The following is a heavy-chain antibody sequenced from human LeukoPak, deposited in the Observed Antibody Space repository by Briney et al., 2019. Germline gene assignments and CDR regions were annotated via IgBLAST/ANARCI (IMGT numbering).Heavy chain of an antibody. CDR2: INHSGST. CDR3: ARVSGYDSGFIYYFDY. D-gene: IGHD5-12*01. V-gene: IGHV4-34*01. J-gene: IGHJ4*02. Sequence: PSETLSLTCAVYGGSFSDYYWSWIRQPPGKGLEWIGEINHSGSTSYNPSLKSRVTISVDTSKNQFSLRLTSVTAADTAVYYCARVSGYDSGFIYYFDYWGQGTLVTVSS. CDR1: GGSFSDYY.